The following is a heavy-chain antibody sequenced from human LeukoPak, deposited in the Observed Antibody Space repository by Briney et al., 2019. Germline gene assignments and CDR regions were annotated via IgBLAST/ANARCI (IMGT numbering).Heavy chain of an antibody. V-gene: IGHV4-39*07. CDR3: ARERVTTFEFDY. J-gene: IGHJ4*02. CDR1: GGSISSSSYY. Sequence: SETLSLTCTVSGGSISSSSYYWGWIRQPPGKGLEWIGSIYYSGSTYYNPSLKSRVTISVDTSKNQFSLKLSSVTAADTAVYYCARERVTTFEFDYWGQGTLVTVSS. CDR2: IYYSGST. D-gene: IGHD3-16*01.